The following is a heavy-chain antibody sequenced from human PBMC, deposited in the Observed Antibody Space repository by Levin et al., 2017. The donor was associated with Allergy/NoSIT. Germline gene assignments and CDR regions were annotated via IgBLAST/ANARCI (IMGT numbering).Heavy chain of an antibody. J-gene: IGHJ3*02. Sequence: GGSLRLSCAASGFTFSSYGMHWVRQAPGKGLEWVAVIWYDGSNKYYADSVKGRFTISRDNSKNTLYLQMNSLRAEDTAVYYCARDVEQWLVLSAFDIWGQGTMVTVSS. D-gene: IGHD6-19*01. V-gene: IGHV3-33*01. CDR2: IWYDGSNK. CDR1: GFTFSSYG. CDR3: ARDVEQWLVLSAFDI.